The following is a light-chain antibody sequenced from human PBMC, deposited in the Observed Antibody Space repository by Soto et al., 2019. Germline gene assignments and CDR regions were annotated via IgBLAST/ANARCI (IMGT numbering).Light chain of an antibody. Sequence: QSALTQPPSASGSPGQSVTISCTGTSSDVGASNYVSWYQQHPGKAPKLMIFAVSKRPSGVPDRFSGSKSGNTASLTVSGLQAEDAADYYCSSNAGSNNFVFGRGTKLTVL. CDR1: SSDVGASNY. CDR3: SSNAGSNNFV. J-gene: IGLJ1*01. CDR2: AVS. V-gene: IGLV2-8*01.